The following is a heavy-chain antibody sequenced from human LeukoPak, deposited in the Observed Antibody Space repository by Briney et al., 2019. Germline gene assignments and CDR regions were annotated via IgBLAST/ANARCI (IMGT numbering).Heavy chain of an antibody. D-gene: IGHD3-22*01. CDR2: ISSSGSTI. CDR1: GFTFSDYY. J-gene: IGHJ6*03. CDR3: ARFEVGNYYDSSGYSYMDV. V-gene: IGHV3-11*04. Sequence: GGSLRLSCAASGFTFSDYYMTWIRQAPGKGLEWVSYISSSGSTIYYADSVKGRFTISRDNAKNSLYLQMNSLRAEDTAVYYCARFEVGNYYDSSGYSYMDVWGKGTTVTVSS.